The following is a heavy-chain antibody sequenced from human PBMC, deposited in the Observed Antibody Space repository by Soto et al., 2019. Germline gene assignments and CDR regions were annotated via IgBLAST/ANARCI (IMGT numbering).Heavy chain of an antibody. Sequence: SETLSLTCAAYGGSFSGYYWSWIRQPPGKGLEWNGEINHSGSTNYNPSLKNRVTITVDTSKNQFSLKLSSVTAADTAVYYCARGRQYYGSGSYRFFDYWGQGTLVTVSS. CDR2: INHSGST. V-gene: IGHV4-34*01. CDR3: ARGRQYYGSGSYRFFDY. CDR1: GGSFSGYY. D-gene: IGHD3-10*01. J-gene: IGHJ4*02.